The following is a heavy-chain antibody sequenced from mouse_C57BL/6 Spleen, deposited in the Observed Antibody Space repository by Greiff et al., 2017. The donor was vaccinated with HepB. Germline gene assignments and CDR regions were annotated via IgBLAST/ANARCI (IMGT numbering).Heavy chain of an antibody. J-gene: IGHJ3*01. Sequence: VQLQQPGAELVMPGASVKLSCKASGYTFTSYWMHWVKQRPGQGLEWIGEIDPSDSYTNYNQKFKGKSTLTVDKSSSTAYMQLSSLTSEDSAVYYCARGPLGAWFAYWGQGTLVTVSA. V-gene: IGHV1-69*01. CDR1: GYTFTSYW. D-gene: IGHD4-1*01. CDR3: ARGPLGAWFAY. CDR2: IDPSDSYT.